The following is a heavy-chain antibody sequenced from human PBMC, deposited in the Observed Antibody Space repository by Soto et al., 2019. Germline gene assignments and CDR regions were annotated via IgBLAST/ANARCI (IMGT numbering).Heavy chain of an antibody. CDR2: TYYKSKWNN. CDR3: TGITWFRGMDV. V-gene: IGHV6-1*01. D-gene: IGHD3-10*01. CDR1: GDSVSSNSAG. J-gene: IGHJ6*02. Sequence: SQTLSLTCVIAGDSVSSNSAGWNWIRQSPSRGLEWLGRTYYKSKWNNDYALSVKSRITINPDTSKNQFSLHLYSVTPEDTAVYYCTGITWFRGMDVWGQGTPVTVSS.